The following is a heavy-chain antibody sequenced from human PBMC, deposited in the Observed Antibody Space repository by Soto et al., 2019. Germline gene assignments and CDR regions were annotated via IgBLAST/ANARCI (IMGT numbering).Heavy chain of an antibody. Sequence: SVKVFCKASGATFSSYAISWVRQAPGQGLEWMGGIIPIFGTANYAQKFQGRVTITADKSTSTAYMELSSLRSEDAAVYYCTRSLDCSGGSCYPGSYYYYGMDVWGQGTTVTVS. V-gene: IGHV1-69*06. J-gene: IGHJ6*02. CDR3: TRSLDCSGGSCYPGSYYYYGMDV. CDR2: IIPIFGTA. CDR1: GATFSSYA. D-gene: IGHD2-15*01.